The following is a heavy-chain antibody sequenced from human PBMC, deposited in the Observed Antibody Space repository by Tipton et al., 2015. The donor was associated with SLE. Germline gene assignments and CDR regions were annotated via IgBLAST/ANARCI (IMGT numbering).Heavy chain of an antibody. J-gene: IGHJ2*01. Sequence: TLSLTCTVSGGSISSYYWSWIQQPPGKGLEWIGYIYYSGSTNYNPSLKSRVTISVDTSNNQFSLKLSSVTAADTAVYYCARGPIVVVIAAVWYFDLWGRGTLVTVSS. V-gene: IGHV4-59*01. CDR3: ARGPIVVVIAAVWYFDL. D-gene: IGHD2-21*01. CDR1: GGSISSYY. CDR2: IYYSGST.